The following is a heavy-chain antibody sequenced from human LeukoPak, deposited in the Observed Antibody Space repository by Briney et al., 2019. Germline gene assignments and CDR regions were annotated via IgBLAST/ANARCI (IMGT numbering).Heavy chain of an antibody. V-gene: IGHV3-11*01. D-gene: IGHD3-10*01. J-gene: IGHJ4*02. CDR2: ISSSGSTI. Sequence: GGSLRLSCAASGFTFSDCYMSWIRQAPGKGLEGVSYISSSGSTIYYADSVKGRFTISRDNAKNSLYLQMNSLRAEDTAVYYCARDGIRGYLFYFDYWGQGTLVTVSS. CDR3: ARDGIRGYLFYFDY. CDR1: GFTFSDCY.